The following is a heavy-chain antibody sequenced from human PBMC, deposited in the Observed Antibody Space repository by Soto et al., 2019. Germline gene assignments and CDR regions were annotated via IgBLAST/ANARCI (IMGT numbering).Heavy chain of an antibody. V-gene: IGHV1-46*01. Sequence: GASVKVSCKASGYTFTSYYMHWARQAPGQGLEWMGIINPSGGSTSYAQKFQGRVTMTRDTSTSTVYMELSSLRSEDTAVYYCARDEEYCTNGVCYSSGMDVWGQGTTVTAP. CDR1: GYTFTSYY. J-gene: IGHJ6*02. CDR2: INPSGGST. CDR3: ARDEEYCTNGVCYSSGMDV. D-gene: IGHD2-8*01.